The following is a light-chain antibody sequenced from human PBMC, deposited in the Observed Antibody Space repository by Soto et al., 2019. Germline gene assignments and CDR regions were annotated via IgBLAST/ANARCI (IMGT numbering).Light chain of an antibody. J-gene: IGKJ2*01. CDR2: GAS. CDR3: QQYGSSPLYT. CDR1: QSVSSSY. V-gene: IGKV3-20*01. Sequence: EIGLTQSPGTLSLSPGERATLSCRASQSVSSSYLAWYHQKPGQAPRRLIYGASSRATGIPDRVSGSGSGTAFTLTISRLEPEDFAVYYCQQYGSSPLYTFGQGTTLEIK.